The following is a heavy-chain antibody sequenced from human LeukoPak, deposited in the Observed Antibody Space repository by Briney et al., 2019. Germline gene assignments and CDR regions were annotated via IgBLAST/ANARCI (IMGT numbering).Heavy chain of an antibody. Sequence: ASVKVSCKASGYTLARYGFSWVRQAPGQGLEWMGWVSPYNGNSEYAQNLQGRVTMTTDTSTSTAYMELRSLRSDDTAVYYCARDLHSSGWYYFDYWGQGTLVTVSS. CDR2: VSPYNGNS. V-gene: IGHV1-18*01. D-gene: IGHD6-19*01. CDR3: ARDLHSSGWYYFDY. J-gene: IGHJ4*02. CDR1: GYTLARYG.